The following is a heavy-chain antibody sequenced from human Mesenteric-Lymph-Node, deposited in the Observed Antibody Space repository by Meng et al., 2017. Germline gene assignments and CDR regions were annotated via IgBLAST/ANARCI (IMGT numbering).Heavy chain of an antibody. CDR3: ARVASWRP. V-gene: IGHV4-34*01. J-gene: IGHJ5*02. D-gene: IGHD1-26*01. CDR2: INHSGST. Sequence: QVQLQQWGQGLLKPSETLSLTCAIYGGSFSEYYWTWIRQPPEKGLEWIGEINHSGSTNYNPSLQSRVTISVDTSKNQFSLKLSSVTVADTAVYYCARVASWRPWGQGTLVTVSS. CDR1: GGSFSEYY.